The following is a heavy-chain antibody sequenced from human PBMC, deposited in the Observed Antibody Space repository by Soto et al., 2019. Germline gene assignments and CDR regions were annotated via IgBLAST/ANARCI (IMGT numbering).Heavy chain of an antibody. D-gene: IGHD2-21*01. CDR1: GGSFTSYS. CDR2: IIPIQGKA. V-gene: IGHV1-69*02. CDR3: AKSLLFVDHGYMDV. J-gene: IGHJ6*03. Sequence: QVQLVQSGAELKKPGSSVKVSCEASGGSFTSYSFTWVRQAPGQGLEWMGRIIPIQGKANYALKFQDRVTITAYRSTRTVYMGLTSLRPEDTAVYFCAKSLLFVDHGYMDVWGKGTTVTVSS.